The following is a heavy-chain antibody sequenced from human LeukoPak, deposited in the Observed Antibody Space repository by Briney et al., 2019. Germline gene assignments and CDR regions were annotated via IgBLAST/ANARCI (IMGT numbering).Heavy chain of an antibody. CDR2: TSPTAKTR. D-gene: IGHD3-9*01. J-gene: IGHJ4*02. V-gene: IGHV3-48*03. Sequence: GGSLRLSCEVSGFTLSSYEMYWVRQAPGKRLEWLSYTSPTAKTRHYAESVQGRFTVSRDNGKSLLFLQMNSLRAGDTAIYYCAWAFVSGYDVSTGYFRALDIWGQGALVTVSS. CDR1: GFTLSSYE. CDR3: AWAFVSGYDVSTGYFRALDI.